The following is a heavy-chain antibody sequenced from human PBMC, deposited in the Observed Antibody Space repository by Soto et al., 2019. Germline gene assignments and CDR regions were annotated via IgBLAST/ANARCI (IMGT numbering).Heavy chain of an antibody. CDR1: GGSISSYY. D-gene: IGHD5-18*01. V-gene: IGHV4-59*01. J-gene: IGHJ4*02. CDR3: ARGDHVDTAMVDY. CDR2: IYYSGST. Sequence: TETLSLNCTVSGGSISSYYWSWIRQPPGKGLEWIGYIYYSGSTNYNPSLKSRVTISVDTSKNQFSLKLSSVTAADTAVYYCARGDHVDTAMVDYWGQGTLVTVSS.